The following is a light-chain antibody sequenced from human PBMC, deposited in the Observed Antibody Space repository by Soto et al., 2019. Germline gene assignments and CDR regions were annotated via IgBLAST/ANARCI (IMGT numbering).Light chain of an antibody. V-gene: IGKV3-20*01. J-gene: IGKJ5*01. CDR1: QSVTSNY. Sequence: EIVLTQSPGTLSLSPGERATLSCRASQSVTSNYLAWYQQKPGQAPRLLVYGASSRATGISDRFSGSGSGTDLTITISRLEPEDFEVYDCQHYVSPPITFGQGTRLEIK. CDR3: QHYVSPPIT. CDR2: GAS.